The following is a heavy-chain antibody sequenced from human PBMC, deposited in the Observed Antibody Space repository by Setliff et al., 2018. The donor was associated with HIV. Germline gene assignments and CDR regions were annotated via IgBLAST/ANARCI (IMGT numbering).Heavy chain of an antibody. J-gene: IGHJ3*02. V-gene: IGHV4-61*02. D-gene: IGHD3-22*01. CDR3: AREKTVDYYDSIDAFDI. CDR2: LDTSGST. Sequence: SETLSLTCTVSGGSISSGSHYWGWIRQPAGKGLEWIGRLDTSGSTNYNPSLKRRVAISVDTSKNQFSAKLSSVSAADTAVYYCAREKTVDYYDSIDAFDIWGQGTMVTVSS. CDR1: GGSISSGSHY.